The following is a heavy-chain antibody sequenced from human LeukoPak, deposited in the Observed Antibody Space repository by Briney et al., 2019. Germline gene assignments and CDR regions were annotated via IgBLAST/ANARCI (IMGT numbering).Heavy chain of an antibody. CDR2: ISYDGTNK. CDR1: GFTFTNYA. V-gene: IGHV3-30-3*01. J-gene: IGHJ4*02. Sequence: PGRSLRLSCAASGFTFTNYALHWFRQAQAKGLEWVAVISYDGTNKYYADSVKGRFTISRDNSKNTLSLQMNSLRAEDTALYYCARGFVLGAAKNYFDYWGQGALVTVSS. D-gene: IGHD2-21*02. CDR3: ARGFVLGAAKNYFDY.